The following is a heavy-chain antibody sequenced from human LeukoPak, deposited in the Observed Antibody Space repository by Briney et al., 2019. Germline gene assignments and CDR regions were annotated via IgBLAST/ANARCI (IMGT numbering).Heavy chain of an antibody. CDR3: ARVGTGTRSFDY. V-gene: IGHV1-18*01. CDR1: GYTFTTYD. D-gene: IGHD1-1*01. CDR2: ISAYNGYT. J-gene: IGHJ4*02. Sequence: ASVKVSCKTSGYTFTTYDINWVRQAPGQGLEWMGRISAYNGYTNYGQKLQGRVTMTTDTSTSTAYMERRSLRSDDTAVYYCARVGTGTRSFDYWGQGTLVTVSS.